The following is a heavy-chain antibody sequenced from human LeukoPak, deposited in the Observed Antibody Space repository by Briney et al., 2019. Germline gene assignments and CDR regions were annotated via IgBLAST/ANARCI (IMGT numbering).Heavy chain of an antibody. J-gene: IGHJ3*02. V-gene: IGHV1-2*02. CDR2: INPNSVGT. CDR1: GYTFTGYY. CDR3: ARQRITMIVDDAFDI. Sequence: GASVKVSCKASGYTFTGYYMHWVRQAPGQGLEWMGGINPNSVGTNYEQKFQGRVTMTRDTSISTAYMELSRLRSDDKAVYYCARQRITMIVDDAFDIWGQGTMVTVSS. D-gene: IGHD3-22*01.